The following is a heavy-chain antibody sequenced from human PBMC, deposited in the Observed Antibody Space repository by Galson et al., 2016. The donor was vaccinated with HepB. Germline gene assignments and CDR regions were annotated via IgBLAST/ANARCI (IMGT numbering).Heavy chain of an antibody. CDR2: ISYDGSNK. CDR1: GFTFSRYG. V-gene: IGHV3-30*18. D-gene: IGHD6-13*01. Sequence: SLRLSCAASGFTFSRYGMHWVRQAPGKGLEWVAVISYDGSNKYYADSVKGRFTISRDNSKNTLYLQMNSLRAEDTAVYYCAKPEGVRAAAAGTSFDYWGQGTLVTVSS. CDR3: AKPEGVRAAAAGTSFDY. J-gene: IGHJ4*02.